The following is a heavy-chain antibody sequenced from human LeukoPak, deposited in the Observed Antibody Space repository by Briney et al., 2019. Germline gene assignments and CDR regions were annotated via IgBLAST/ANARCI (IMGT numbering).Heavy chain of an antibody. D-gene: IGHD3-22*01. CDR1: GGSISSYY. CDR2: IYTSGST. V-gene: IGHV4-4*07. Sequence: SETLSLTCTVSGGSISSYYWSWIRQPAGKGLEWIGRIYTSGSTNYNPSLKSRVTMSVDTSKNQFSLKLSSVTAADTAVYYCARDRYYYDSSGYLNWFDPWGQGTLVTVSS. CDR3: ARDRYYYDSSGYLNWFDP. J-gene: IGHJ5*02.